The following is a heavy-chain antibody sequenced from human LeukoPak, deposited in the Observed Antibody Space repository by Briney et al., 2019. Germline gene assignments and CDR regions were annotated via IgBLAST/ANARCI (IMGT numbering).Heavy chain of an antibody. CDR1: GYTFTGYY. CDR3: ARGARWLQPYYFDY. Sequence: ASVKVSCKASGYTFTGYYMHWVRQAPGQGLEWMGWVNPNSGGTNYAQKFQGRVTMTRDTSISTAYMELSRLRSDDTAVYYCARGARWLQPYYFDYWGQGTLVTVSS. V-gene: IGHV1-2*02. CDR2: VNPNSGGT. J-gene: IGHJ4*02. D-gene: IGHD5-24*01.